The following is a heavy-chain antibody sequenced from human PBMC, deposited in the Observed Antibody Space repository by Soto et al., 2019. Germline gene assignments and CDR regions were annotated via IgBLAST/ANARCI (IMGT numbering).Heavy chain of an antibody. CDR3: AGGGTLVDY. J-gene: IGHJ4*02. CDR1: GYTFTNFG. CDR2: ISTYNGNT. D-gene: IGHD1-1*01. Sequence: QVQLVQSGAEVKKPGASVKVSCKTSGYTFTNFGISWVRQAPGQGLEWMGWISTYNGNTNYAQKFQGSVTMTTDTSSTITYIALSRLRCDDTPVYSCAGGGTLVDYWGQGTLVTVSS. V-gene: IGHV1-18*01.